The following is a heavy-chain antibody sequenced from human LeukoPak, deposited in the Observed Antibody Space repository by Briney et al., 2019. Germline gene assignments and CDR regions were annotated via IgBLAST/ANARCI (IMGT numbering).Heavy chain of an antibody. D-gene: IGHD2-8*02. CDR1: GFTFSRYW. CDR3: ASAQGLKDTGAFDI. J-gene: IGHJ3*02. CDR2: IKQDGSEK. Sequence: GGSLRLSCAASGFTFSRYWMTWVRQAPGKGLEWVANIKQDGSEKYYVDSVKGRFTISRDNAKNSLYLQMNSLRAEDTAVYYCASAQGLKDTGAFDIWGQGTMVTVSS. V-gene: IGHV3-7*01.